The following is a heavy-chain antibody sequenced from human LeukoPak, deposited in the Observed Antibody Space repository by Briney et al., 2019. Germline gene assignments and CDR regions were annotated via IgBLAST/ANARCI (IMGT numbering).Heavy chain of an antibody. CDR3: ATYRIAVAGTDAFDI. CDR2: FDPEDGET. Sequence: ASVKVSCKVSGYTLTELSMHWVRQAPGKGLEWMGGFDPEDGETIYAQKFQGRVTMTEDTSTDTAYMELSSLRSEDTAVYYCATYRIAVAGTDAFDIWGQGTMVTVSS. V-gene: IGHV1-24*01. J-gene: IGHJ3*02. D-gene: IGHD6-19*01. CDR1: GYTLTELS.